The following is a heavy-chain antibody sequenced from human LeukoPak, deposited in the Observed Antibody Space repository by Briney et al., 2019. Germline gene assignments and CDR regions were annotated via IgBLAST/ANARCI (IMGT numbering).Heavy chain of an antibody. J-gene: IGHJ4*02. CDR3: ARHECGGSCYPEDY. Sequence: PSETLSLTCTVSGGSISNYYWSWIRQSPGKGLEWIGYIYYTGNTNYNPSLESRVIISVDTSKDQFSLKLSSVTAADTAVYYCARHECGGSCYPEDYWGQGTLVTVSS. V-gene: IGHV4-59*08. D-gene: IGHD2-15*01. CDR1: GGSISNYY. CDR2: IYYTGNT.